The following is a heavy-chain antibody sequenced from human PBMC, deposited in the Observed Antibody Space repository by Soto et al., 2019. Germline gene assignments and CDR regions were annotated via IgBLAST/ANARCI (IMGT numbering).Heavy chain of an antibody. J-gene: IGHJ4*02. CDR3: ARRGYSYGEFDY. CDR1: GGSFSGYY. Sequence: SETLSLTCAVYGGSFSGYYWSWIRQPPGKGLEWIGEINHSGSTNYNPSLKSRVTISVDTSKNQFSLKLSSVTAADTAVYYCARRGYSYGEFDYCGQGTMVTVST. D-gene: IGHD5-18*01. CDR2: INHSGST. V-gene: IGHV4-34*01.